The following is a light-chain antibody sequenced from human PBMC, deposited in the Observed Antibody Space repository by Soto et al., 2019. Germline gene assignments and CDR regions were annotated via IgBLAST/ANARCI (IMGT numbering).Light chain of an antibody. V-gene: IGKV4-1*01. J-gene: IGKJ1*01. CDR3: QQYYEIPWT. CDR1: QSVLHSPDNRNY. Sequence: DIVMTQSPDSLAVSLGERATINCRSSQSVLHSPDNRNYLAWYEQKPGQPPKLLIYWASTRESGVPDRFSGSGSRTDFTLTISSLQAEDVAVYYCQQYYEIPWTFGQGTKVEIK. CDR2: WAS.